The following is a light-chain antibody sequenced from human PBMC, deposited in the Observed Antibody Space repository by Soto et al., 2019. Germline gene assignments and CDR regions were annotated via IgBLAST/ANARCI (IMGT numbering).Light chain of an antibody. V-gene: IGKV1-39*01. CDR2: AAS. Sequence: DIQMTQSPSSLSASVGDRVTITCRASQSISTYLHWYQQKPGKAPNLLIYAASTLQSGVPSRFSRSGSGTDFTLTISSLQPEDFATYFCQHGYSTPLTFGGGTKVEI. CDR1: QSISTY. CDR3: QHGYSTPLT. J-gene: IGKJ4*01.